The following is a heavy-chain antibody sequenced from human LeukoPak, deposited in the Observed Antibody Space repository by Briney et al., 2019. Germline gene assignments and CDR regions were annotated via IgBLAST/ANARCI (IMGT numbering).Heavy chain of an antibody. Sequence: SETLSLTCTVSGGSISTMNYYWGWIHQPPGQGLEWIGSIYYSGNSYYNPSLQSRVTISVDTSQNQFSLNLTSVTAADTSVYYCARRGNHGDYFWGQGILVTVSS. CDR3: ARRGNHGDYF. D-gene: IGHD4-17*01. J-gene: IGHJ4*02. CDR1: GGSISTMNYY. V-gene: IGHV4-39*01. CDR2: IYYSGNS.